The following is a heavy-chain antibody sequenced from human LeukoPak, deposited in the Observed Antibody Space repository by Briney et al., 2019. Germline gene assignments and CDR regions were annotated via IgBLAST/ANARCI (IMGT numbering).Heavy chain of an antibody. D-gene: IGHD2-15*01. CDR2: ISAHYGNT. CDR1: GYTFTGYY. J-gene: IGHJ4*02. Sequence: ASVKVSCKASGYTFTGYYMHWVRQAPGQGLEWMGWISAHYGNTNYEQKFQGRLTMTTDTSTNTAYMELRSLRPDDTAVYYCARDFFHGHCSGLTCFLLDSWGQGSLVAVSS. V-gene: IGHV1-18*04. CDR3: ARDFFHGHCSGLTCFLLDS.